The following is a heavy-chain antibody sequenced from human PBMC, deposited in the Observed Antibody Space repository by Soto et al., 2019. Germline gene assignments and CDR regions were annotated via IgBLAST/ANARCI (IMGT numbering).Heavy chain of an antibody. Sequence: QVQLVQSGAEMKNPGASVKVSCKASGYTFTSYGISWVRQAPGQGLEWMGWISGFNDDTNHAQKLRGRVPMTKDTSTSTAYMELRSLKSDDTAVYYCARSGSYYPARNWFGPWGQGTLVTVSS. CDR2: ISGFNDDT. CDR3: ARSGSYYPARNWFGP. V-gene: IGHV1-18*01. J-gene: IGHJ5*02. D-gene: IGHD3-10*01. CDR1: GYTFTSYG.